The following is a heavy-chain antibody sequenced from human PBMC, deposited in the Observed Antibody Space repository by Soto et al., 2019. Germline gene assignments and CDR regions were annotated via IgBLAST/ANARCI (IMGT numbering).Heavy chain of an antibody. V-gene: IGHV3-74*01. CDR1: GFTFSGYW. CDR3: VRGARPNCGGDCPNLLI. J-gene: IGHJ3*02. Sequence: GGSLRLSCATSGFTFSGYWMHWVRQNSRDGLVWVSRINNVGTSTLYADSVKGRFIISRDNANDTLYLEINDVRVDDTAIYYCVRGARPNCGGDCPNLLIWGQGTKVTVSS. CDR2: INNVGTST. D-gene: IGHD2-21*02.